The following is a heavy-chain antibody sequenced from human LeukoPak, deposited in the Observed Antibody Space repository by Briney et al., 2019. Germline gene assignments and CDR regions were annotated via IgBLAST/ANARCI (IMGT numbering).Heavy chain of an antibody. CDR3: AKAGGYEIRSYGMDV. Sequence: PGGSLRLSCAASGFTFSSYGMHWVRQAPGKGLEWVAFIRYDGSNKYYADSVKGRFTISRDNSKNTLYLQMNSLRAEDTAVYYCAKAGGYEIRSYGMDVWGQGTTVTVS. CDR2: IRYDGSNK. V-gene: IGHV3-30*02. CDR1: GFTFSSYG. D-gene: IGHD5-12*01. J-gene: IGHJ6*02.